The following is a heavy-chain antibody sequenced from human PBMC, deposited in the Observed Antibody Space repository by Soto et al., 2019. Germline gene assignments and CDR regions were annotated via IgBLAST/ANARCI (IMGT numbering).Heavy chain of an antibody. Sequence: SETLSLTCAVYSGSFSGDYWSWIRQPPGKGLEWIGEINHSGSTNYNPSLKSRVTISVDASKSQFSLKLSSVTAADTAVYYCARTLDFWSGYNYFDYWGQGTLVTVSS. CDR2: INHSGST. CDR1: SGSFSGDY. V-gene: IGHV4-34*01. D-gene: IGHD3-3*01. CDR3: ARTLDFWSGYNYFDY. J-gene: IGHJ4*02.